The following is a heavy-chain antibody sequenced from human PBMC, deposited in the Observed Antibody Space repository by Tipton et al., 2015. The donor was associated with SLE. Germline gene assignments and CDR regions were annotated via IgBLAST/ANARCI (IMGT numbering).Heavy chain of an antibody. CDR3: ARDWCSSTSCYGYYYMDV. CDR2: IYYNGNT. Sequence: TLSLTCTVYGESFSGYLWTWIRQSPGKGLEWIGSIYYNGNTYYNPSLESRVTISVATSKNQFSLKLSSVTAADTAVYYCARDWCSSTSCYGYYYMDVWGKGTTVTVSS. J-gene: IGHJ6*03. CDR1: GESFSGYL. D-gene: IGHD2-2*01. V-gene: IGHV4-34*01.